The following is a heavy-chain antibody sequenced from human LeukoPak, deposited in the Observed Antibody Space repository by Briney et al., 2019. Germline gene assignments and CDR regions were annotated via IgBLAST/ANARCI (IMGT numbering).Heavy chain of an antibody. CDR2: LSSDGNNK. CDR1: GFIFSSSV. D-gene: IGHD1-14*01. CDR3: AKAGDLKNRLDY. J-gene: IGHJ4*02. V-gene: IGHV3-30*18. Sequence: PGGSLRLSCEASGFIFSSSVLHWVRQAPGKGLEWVAVLSSDGNNKYYADSVKGRFTISRDNSKNTLYLQMNSLRAEDTAVYYCAKAGDLKNRLDYWGQGTLVTVSS.